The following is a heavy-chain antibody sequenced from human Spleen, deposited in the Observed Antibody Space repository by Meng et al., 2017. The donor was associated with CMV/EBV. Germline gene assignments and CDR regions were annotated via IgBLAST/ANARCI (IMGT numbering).Heavy chain of an antibody. CDR2: VDYGGSA. CDR1: SISSSNYC. V-gene: IGHV4-39*01. CDR3: ARSEGCSGGTCYLPGDS. J-gene: IGHJ4*02. D-gene: IGHD2-15*01. Sequence: SISSSNYCWAWIRQPPGKGLEWIGNVDYGGSAYYNPSLNSRVTISVDTKNQFSLKLNSVTATDTAVYYCARSEGCSGGTCYLPGDSWGQGTLVTVSS.